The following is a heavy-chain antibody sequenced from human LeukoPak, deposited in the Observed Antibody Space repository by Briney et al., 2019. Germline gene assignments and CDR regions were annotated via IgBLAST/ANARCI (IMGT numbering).Heavy chain of an antibody. Sequence: SETLSLTCTVSGGSISSGDYYWSWIRQPPGKGLEWIGYIYYSGSTYYNPSLKSRVTISADTSKNQFSLKLSSVTAADTAVYYCARALSLRGYSGQDFDYWGQGTLVTVSS. CDR3: ARALSLRGYSGQDFDY. V-gene: IGHV4-30-4*01. CDR2: IYYSGST. CDR1: GGSISSGDYY. J-gene: IGHJ4*02. D-gene: IGHD5-12*01.